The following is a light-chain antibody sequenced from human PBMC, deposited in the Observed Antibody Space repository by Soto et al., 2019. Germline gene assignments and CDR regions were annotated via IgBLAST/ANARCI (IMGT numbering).Light chain of an antibody. CDR2: DDN. V-gene: IGLV1-51*01. CDR3: AAWDSLSTSVV. J-gene: IGLJ2*01. Sequence: QSVMTQPPSVSAAPGQKVTISCSGSSSNIGGNSVSWYQQLPGTAPKLLIYDDNKRPSGIPDRFSGSKSGTSATLGITGFQTGDEADYYCAAWDSLSTSVVFGGGTKLTVL. CDR1: SSNIGGNS.